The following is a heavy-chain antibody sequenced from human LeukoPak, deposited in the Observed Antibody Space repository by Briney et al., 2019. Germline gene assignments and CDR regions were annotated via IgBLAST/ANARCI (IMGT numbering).Heavy chain of an antibody. CDR3: ARDSSRDGYHMQAFDI. CDR1: GFTFSSYS. CDR2: ISSSSSYI. V-gene: IGHV3-21*01. J-gene: IGHJ3*02. Sequence: GGSLRLSCAASGFTFSSYSMNWVRQAPGKGLEWVSSISSSSSYIYYADSVKGRFTISRDNAKNSLYLQMNSLRAEDTAVYYCARDSSRDGYHMQAFDIWGQGTMVTVSS. D-gene: IGHD5-24*01.